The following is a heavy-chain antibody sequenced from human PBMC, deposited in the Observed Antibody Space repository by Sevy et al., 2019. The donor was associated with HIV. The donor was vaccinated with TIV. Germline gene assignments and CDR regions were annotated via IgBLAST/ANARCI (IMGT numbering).Heavy chain of an antibody. V-gene: IGHV4-31*03. Sequence: SETLSLTCTVSGGSISSGGYYWSWIRQHPGKGLEWIGYISYSGSTYYNPSLKSRVTISVDTSKNQFSLKLSSVTAADTAVYYCARDRANYDSSGYYVDAFDIWGQGTMVTVSS. J-gene: IGHJ3*02. CDR3: ARDRANYDSSGYYVDAFDI. CDR2: ISYSGST. CDR1: GGSISSGGYY. D-gene: IGHD3-22*01.